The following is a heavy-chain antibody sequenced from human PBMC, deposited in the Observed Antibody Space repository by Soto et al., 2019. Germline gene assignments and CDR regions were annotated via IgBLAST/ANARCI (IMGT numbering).Heavy chain of an antibody. Sequence: QVQLVESGGGVVQPGGSLRLSCAASGFTFSGYGMHWVRQAPGKGLEWVAVISNDGRNKYYGDSVKGRFTMSRDNSKNTLYLQMNSLRAEDTAVYYCAKDNKGGDYGVPDAFDIWGQGTMVTVSS. CDR1: GFTFSGYG. D-gene: IGHD4-17*01. J-gene: IGHJ3*02. CDR3: AKDNKGGDYGVPDAFDI. CDR2: ISNDGRNK. V-gene: IGHV3-30*18.